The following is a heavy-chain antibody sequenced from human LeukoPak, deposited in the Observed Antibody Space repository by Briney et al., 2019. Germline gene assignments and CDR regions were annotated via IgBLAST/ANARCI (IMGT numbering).Heavy chain of an antibody. D-gene: IGHD2-8*01. V-gene: IGHV3-11*01. CDR1: GFTLSLSDYH. CDR2: IAGSGGTI. CDR3: ARGAYLGPPVNYYYGMDV. Sequence: GGSLTLSCAASGFTLSLSDYHMSWVRQAPGTGLEWISSIAGSGGTIYYAGSVRGRFTFSRDTAKKSLYLQMNSLRAEDTAIYYCARGAYLGPPVNYYYGMDVWGPGTTVTVSS. J-gene: IGHJ6*02.